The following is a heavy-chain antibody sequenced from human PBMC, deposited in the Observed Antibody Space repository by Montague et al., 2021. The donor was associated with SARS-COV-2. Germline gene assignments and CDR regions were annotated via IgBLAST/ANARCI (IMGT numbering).Heavy chain of an antibody. D-gene: IGHD2-2*01. CDR1: GGSFSGYY. V-gene: IGHV4-34*01. Sequence: SETLSLTCAVYGGSFSGYYWSWIRQPPGKGLEWIEEINHSGSTNYNPSLKSRVTISVDTSKNQFSLKLSSVTAADTAVYYCARGDIVVVPAALGIAFYYYYYMDVWGKGTTVTVSS. J-gene: IGHJ6*03. CDR2: INHSGST. CDR3: ARGDIVVVPAALGIAFYYYYYMDV.